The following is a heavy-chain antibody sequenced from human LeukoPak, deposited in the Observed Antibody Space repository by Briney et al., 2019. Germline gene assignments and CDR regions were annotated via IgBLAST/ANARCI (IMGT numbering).Heavy chain of an antibody. CDR2: ISTSSSYI. Sequence: GGSLRLSCAASGFSFSSYSMNWVRQAPGKGLEGVASISTSSSYIYYADSVKGRFTISRDNAKNSLYLQMNSLRAEDTAVYYCARSNFADGYNYLRYWGQGTLVTVSS. D-gene: IGHD5-24*01. V-gene: IGHV3-21*01. CDR1: GFSFSSYS. CDR3: ARSNFADGYNYLRY. J-gene: IGHJ4*02.